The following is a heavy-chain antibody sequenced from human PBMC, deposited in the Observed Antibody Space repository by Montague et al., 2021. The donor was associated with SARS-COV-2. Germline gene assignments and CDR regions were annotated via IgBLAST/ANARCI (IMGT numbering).Heavy chain of an antibody. V-gene: IGHV4-4*07. Sequence: SETLSLTCTVSGESISGFYWNWIRQPAGKGLEWIGRINPTGGTNSNPSLKSRVTMSVDTSKNEISLRLNSVTAADTAVYYCARGVVAALPVVDFWGRGTLVTVSS. J-gene: IGHJ4*02. CDR1: GESISGFY. CDR3: ARGVVAALPVVDF. CDR2: INPTGGT. D-gene: IGHD2-21*01.